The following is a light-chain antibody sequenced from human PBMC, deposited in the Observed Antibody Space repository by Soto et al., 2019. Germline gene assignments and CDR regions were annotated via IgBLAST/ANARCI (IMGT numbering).Light chain of an antibody. V-gene: IGLV2-14*01. Sequence: QSALTQPASVSGSPGQSITISCTGTSSDVGGYNYVSWYQQHPGKAPKLMIYDVSNRPSEVSNRFSGSKSGNTASLPISGLQAEDGADYYCSSYTSSSTLVVFGGGTKLTVL. CDR2: DVS. CDR3: SSYTSSSTLVV. CDR1: SSDVGGYNY. J-gene: IGLJ2*01.